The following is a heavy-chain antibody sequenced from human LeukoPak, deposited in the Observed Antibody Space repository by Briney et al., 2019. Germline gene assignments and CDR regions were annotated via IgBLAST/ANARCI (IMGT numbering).Heavy chain of an antibody. CDR2: IDSDGTDT. Sequence: PGGSLRLSCAVSGFTFNSYWMHWVRQAPGAGLVWVSRIDSDGTDTTYADSVKGRFTISRDNAKNTLYLQMNSLRPEDTAVYYCARGVGTSAHFDYWGQGTLVTVSS. V-gene: IGHV3-74*01. CDR3: ARGVGTSAHFDY. J-gene: IGHJ4*02. CDR1: GFTFNSYW. D-gene: IGHD4-23*01.